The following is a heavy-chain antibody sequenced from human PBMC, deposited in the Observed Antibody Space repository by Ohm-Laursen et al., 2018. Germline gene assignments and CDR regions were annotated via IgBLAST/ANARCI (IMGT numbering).Heavy chain of an antibody. D-gene: IGHD6-19*01. CDR3: ARESEQWLVRY. J-gene: IGHJ4*02. V-gene: IGHV1-69*01. CDR2: IIPMFGTA. Sequence: GSSVKVSCKASGGTFGTYAISWVRQAPGQGLEWMGGIIPMFGTANYAQKFQGRVTITADESTITSYMEVSSLRSEDTAVYYCARESEQWLVRYWGQGTLVTVSS. CDR1: GGTFGTYA.